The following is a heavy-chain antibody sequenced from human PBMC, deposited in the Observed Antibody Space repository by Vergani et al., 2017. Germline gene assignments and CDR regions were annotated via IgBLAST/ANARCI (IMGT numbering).Heavy chain of an antibody. CDR1: GYSFTSYW. D-gene: IGHD3-3*01. V-gene: IGHV5-51*01. J-gene: IGHJ4*02. Sequence: EVQLVQSGAEVKKPGESLKISCKGSGYSFTSYWIGWVRQMPGKGLEWMGIIYPGDSDTRYSPSFQGQVTISADKSISTAYLLWSSLKAADTAMYYCARMERRFLEWFGSDYWGQGTLVTVSS. CDR2: IYPGDSDT. CDR3: ARMERRFLEWFGSDY.